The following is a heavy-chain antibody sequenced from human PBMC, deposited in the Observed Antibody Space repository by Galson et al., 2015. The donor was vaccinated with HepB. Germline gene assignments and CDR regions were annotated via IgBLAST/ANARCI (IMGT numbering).Heavy chain of an antibody. D-gene: IGHD4-23*01. CDR1: GFSFNTYV. V-gene: IGHV3-23*01. J-gene: IGHJ4*02. Sequence: SLRLSCAASGFSFNTYVMSWVRQAPGKGLEWVSGISGSGGRTYYADSVKGRFTISRDNSKNTVYLQMNSLRAEDTAVYYCAKADRWLRWGFDYWGQGTLVPVSS. CDR2: ISGSGGRT. CDR3: AKADRWLRWGFDY.